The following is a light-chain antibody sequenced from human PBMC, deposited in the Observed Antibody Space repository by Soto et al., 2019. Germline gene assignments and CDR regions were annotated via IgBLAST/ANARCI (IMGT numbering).Light chain of an antibody. CDR3: QQSYSTPPWT. Sequence: DIQLTQSPSSLSASVGDKVTITCRASQSIRSYLNWVQQKPGKAPKLLIYDASSLQTGVPSRFSGSGSGTDFFLTISSLQPEDFATYYCQQSYSTPPWTFGQGTKVDI. V-gene: IGKV1-39*01. CDR1: QSIRSY. CDR2: DAS. J-gene: IGKJ1*01.